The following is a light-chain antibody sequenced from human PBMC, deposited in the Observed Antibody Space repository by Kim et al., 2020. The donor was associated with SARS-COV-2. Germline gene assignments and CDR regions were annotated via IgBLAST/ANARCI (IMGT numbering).Light chain of an antibody. CDR2: GAS. CDR3: QQYNKWPPRA. CDR1: QSVGSD. Sequence: SPGERATLSSRASQSVGSDLAWYQHKPGQAPRLLIYGASTRATDIPARFSGSGSGTEFTLTINSLQSEDFAVYYCQQYNKWPPRAFGQGTKVDIK. V-gene: IGKV3-15*01. J-gene: IGKJ1*01.